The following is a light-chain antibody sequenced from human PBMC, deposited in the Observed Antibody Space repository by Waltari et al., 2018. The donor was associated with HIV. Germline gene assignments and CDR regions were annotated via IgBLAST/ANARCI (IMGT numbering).Light chain of an antibody. CDR2: SNN. V-gene: IGLV1-44*01. CDR1: NSNLGSNS. J-gene: IGLJ2*01. Sequence: QSVLTQPPSASGTPGQRVTIPCSGRNSNLGSNSVNWYQQVPGTAPKLLIYSNNQRPSGVPDRFSGSKSGNSASLAISGLRSEDEADYYCAAWDDSRNGEVIFGGGTKLTVL. CDR3: AAWDDSRNGEVI.